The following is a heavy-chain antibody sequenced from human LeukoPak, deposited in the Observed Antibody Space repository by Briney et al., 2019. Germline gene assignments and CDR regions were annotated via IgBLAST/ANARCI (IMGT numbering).Heavy chain of an antibody. J-gene: IGHJ4*02. V-gene: IGHV3-21*01. CDR3: ARDLHYDFWSGYYTGDVDYFDY. Sequence: GGSLRLSCAASGFTFSSYSMNWVRQAPGKGLEWVSSISSSSSYIYYADSVKGRFTISRDNAKNSLYLQMNSLRAEDTAVYYCARDLHYDFWSGYYTGDVDYFDYWGQGTLVTVSS. D-gene: IGHD3-3*01. CDR2: ISSSSSYI. CDR1: GFTFSSYS.